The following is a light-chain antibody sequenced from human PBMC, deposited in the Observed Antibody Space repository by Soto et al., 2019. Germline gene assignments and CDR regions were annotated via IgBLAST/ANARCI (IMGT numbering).Light chain of an antibody. CDR1: QGISSY. J-gene: IGKJ3*01. Sequence: DIQLTQSPSFLSASVGDRVTITCRASQGISSYLAWYQQRPGKAPKLLIYAASTLQSGVPSRFSGGGSGTEFTLTIKLQPEDFATYYCQQFRSYPPTFGPGTIVD. CDR2: AAS. V-gene: IGKV1-9*01. CDR3: QQFRSYPPT.